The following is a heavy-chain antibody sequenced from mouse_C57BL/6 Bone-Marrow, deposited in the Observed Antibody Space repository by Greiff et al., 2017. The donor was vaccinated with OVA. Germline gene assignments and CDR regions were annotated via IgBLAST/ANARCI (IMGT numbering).Heavy chain of an antibody. V-gene: IGHV5-12*01. Sequence: EVHLVESGGGLVQPGGSLKLSCAASGFTFSDYYMYWVRQTPEKRLEWVAYISNGGGSTYYPDTVKGRFTISRDNAKNTLYLQLGRLKSEDTAMYYCAKHGYFYSMDDWGQGTSVTVSS. J-gene: IGHJ4*01. CDR2: ISNGGGST. CDR3: AKHGYFYSMDD. D-gene: IGHD1-2*01. CDR1: GFTFSDYY.